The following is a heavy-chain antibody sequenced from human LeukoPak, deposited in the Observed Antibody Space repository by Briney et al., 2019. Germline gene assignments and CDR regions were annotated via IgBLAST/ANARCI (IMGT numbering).Heavy chain of an antibody. Sequence: GGSLRLSCAASGFIFTNYAMNWVRQAPGKGPEWVSAISGSGGSTYYADSVKGRFTISRDNSKNTLYLQMNSLRGEDTAVYYCTKSLTMWFGDSSGSDYWGQGTLVTVSS. CDR1: GFIFTNYA. D-gene: IGHD3-10*01. J-gene: IGHJ4*02. CDR3: TKSLTMWFGDSSGSDY. CDR2: ISGSGGST. V-gene: IGHV3-23*01.